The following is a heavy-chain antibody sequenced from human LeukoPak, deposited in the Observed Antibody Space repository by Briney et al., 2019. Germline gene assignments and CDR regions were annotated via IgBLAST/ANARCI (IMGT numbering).Heavy chain of an antibody. D-gene: IGHD6-19*01. J-gene: IGHJ5*02. V-gene: IGHV3-23*01. CDR2: IRPSGDNT. CDR1: GFTFSSYD. CDR3: ARVAGWHWFDP. Sequence: GGALRLSCAASGFTFSSYDMTWVRHAPGRGLEWVSSIRPSGDNTYYGDSVKGRFTVSRDNSKNAVYLEMNNMRVDDTAVYYCARVAGWHWFDPWGQGTLVTVSS.